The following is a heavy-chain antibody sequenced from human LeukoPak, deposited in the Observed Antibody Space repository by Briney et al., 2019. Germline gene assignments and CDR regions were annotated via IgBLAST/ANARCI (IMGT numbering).Heavy chain of an antibody. Sequence: PGGSLTLSCAASGFTFSYYAMHWVRQARGKGLEWVGVISYDGGNKYYTDSVKGRFTISRNNSKNTLYMQMNSLRPEDTAMYYCARDGTLDSSGWVSAPPFDYWGQGSLVTVSS. V-gene: IGHV3-30*04. D-gene: IGHD6-19*01. CDR2: ISYDGGNK. CDR1: GFTFSYYA. J-gene: IGHJ4*02. CDR3: ARDGTLDSSGWVSAPPFDY.